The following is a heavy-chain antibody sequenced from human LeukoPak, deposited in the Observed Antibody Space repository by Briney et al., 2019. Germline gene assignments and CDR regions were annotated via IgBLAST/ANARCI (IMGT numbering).Heavy chain of an antibody. D-gene: IGHD3-3*01. J-gene: IGHJ3*02. CDR3: AKITIFGVVSYDAFDI. CDR2: IHYFGTT. V-gene: IGHV4-39*02. Sequence: SETLSLTCTVSGGSISSGNFYWGWIRQPPGKGLEWIASIHYFGTTYYNPSLKSRVTISVDTSKNHFSLKLSSVTAADTAVYYCAKITIFGVVSYDAFDIWGQGTMVTVSS. CDR1: GGSISSGNFY.